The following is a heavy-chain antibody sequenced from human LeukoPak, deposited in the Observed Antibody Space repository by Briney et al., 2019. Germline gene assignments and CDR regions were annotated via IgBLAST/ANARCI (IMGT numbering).Heavy chain of an antibody. Sequence: PSETLSLTCTVSGGSISSSSYYWGWLRQPPGKGLEWIGNIYYSGSTYYNPSLMSRVTISVDTSKNHFSLKLSSVTAADTAVYYCARQAVVVAALLDCWGQGTLVTVSS. J-gene: IGHJ4*02. D-gene: IGHD2-15*01. CDR1: GGSISSSSYY. V-gene: IGHV4-39*01. CDR3: ARQAVVVAALLDC. CDR2: IYYSGST.